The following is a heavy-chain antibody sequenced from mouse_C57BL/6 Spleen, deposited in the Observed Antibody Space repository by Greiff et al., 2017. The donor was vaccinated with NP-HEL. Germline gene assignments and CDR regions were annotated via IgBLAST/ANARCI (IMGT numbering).Heavy chain of an antibody. V-gene: IGHV5-9-1*02. CDR1: GFTFSSYA. D-gene: IGHD1-1*01. Sequence: EVKLVESGEGLVKPGGSLKLSCAASGFTFSSYAMSWVRQTPEKRLEWVAYISSGGDYIYYADTVKGRFTISRDNARNTLYLQMSSLKSEDTAMYYCTRDGSSYDYYAMDYWGQGTSVTVSS. J-gene: IGHJ4*01. CDR2: ISSGGDYI. CDR3: TRDGSSYDYYAMDY.